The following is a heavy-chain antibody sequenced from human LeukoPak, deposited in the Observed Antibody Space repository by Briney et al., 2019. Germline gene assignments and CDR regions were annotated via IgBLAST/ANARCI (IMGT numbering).Heavy chain of an antibody. V-gene: IGHV4-59*01. CDR3: ARGRSSMVRGYYYYYMDV. CDR2: IYYSGST. CDR1: GGSINSYY. D-gene: IGHD3-10*01. Sequence: SETLSLTCTVSGGSINSYYWSWIRQPPGKGLEWIGYIYYSGSTNYNPSLKSRVTISVDTSKNQFSLKLNSVTAADTAVYYCARGRSSMVRGYYYYYMDVWGKGTTVTISS. J-gene: IGHJ6*03.